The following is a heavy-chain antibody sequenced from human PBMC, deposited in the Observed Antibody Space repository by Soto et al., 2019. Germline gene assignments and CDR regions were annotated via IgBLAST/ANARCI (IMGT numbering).Heavy chain of an antibody. D-gene: IGHD2-2*01. CDR2: IYYIGKT. J-gene: IGHJ5*02. V-gene: IGHV4-30-4*01. CDR3: GRDLTSNANCIDP. CDR1: GDYIHVGGYY. Sequence: PSETLSLTCSVSGDYIHVGGYYWTWVHQRPGKGLEWMGYIYYIGKTYYNPSLESRLTMSVDRSKNQFSLRLTSVTAADTAVYFCGRDLTSNANCIDPWGQGTLVTVSS.